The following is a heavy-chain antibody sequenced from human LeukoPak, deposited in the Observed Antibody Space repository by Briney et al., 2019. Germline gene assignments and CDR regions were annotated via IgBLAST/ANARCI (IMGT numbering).Heavy chain of an antibody. CDR3: ARGFYDTSPLNCCMDV. CDR1: GFTFSGSE. Sequence: GGSLRLSCSASGFTFSGSEMNWVRQAPGKGLEWISFISTSGNTIYYADSVKGRFTISRDNAKNSLFLQMNSLRVDDTAVYYCARGFYDTSPLNCCMDVWGKGTTVTVSS. CDR2: ISTSGNTI. D-gene: IGHD3-22*01. V-gene: IGHV3-48*03. J-gene: IGHJ6*03.